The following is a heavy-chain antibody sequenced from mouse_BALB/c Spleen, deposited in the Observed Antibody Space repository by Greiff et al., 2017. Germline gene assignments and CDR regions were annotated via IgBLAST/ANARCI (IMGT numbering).Heavy chain of an antibody. J-gene: IGHJ3*01. D-gene: IGHD2-1*01. V-gene: IGHV6-6*02. CDR3: TRPIYYGNYAFAY. CDR2: IRLKSNNYAT. Sequence: EVKLMESGGGLVQPGGSMKLSCVASGFTFSNYWMNWVRQSPEKGLEWVAEIRLKSNNYATHYAESVKGRFTISRDDSKSSVYLQMNNLRAEDTGIYYCTRPIYYGNYAFAYWGQGTLVTVSA. CDR1: GFTFSNYW.